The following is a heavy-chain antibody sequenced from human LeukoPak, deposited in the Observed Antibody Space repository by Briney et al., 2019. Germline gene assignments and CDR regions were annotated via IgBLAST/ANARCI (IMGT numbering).Heavy chain of an antibody. Sequence: GGSLRLSCAASGFTFSSYSMNWVRQAPGKGLEWVSSISSSSSYIYYADSVKGRFTISRDHAKNSLYLQMNSLRAEDTAGYYCASKRSPPLAGSVWGKGTTVTVSS. CDR1: GFTFSSYS. CDR2: ISSSSSYI. CDR3: ASKRSPPLAGSV. J-gene: IGHJ6*04. V-gene: IGHV3-21*01. D-gene: IGHD6-6*01.